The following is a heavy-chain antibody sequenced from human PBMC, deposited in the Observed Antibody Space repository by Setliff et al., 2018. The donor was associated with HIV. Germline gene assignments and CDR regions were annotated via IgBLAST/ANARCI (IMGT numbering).Heavy chain of an antibody. CDR3: ARTFDYGDSRYPFDY. V-gene: IGHV1-18*01. CDR1: GYTFTSYG. CDR2: VSAYNGNT. D-gene: IGHD4-17*01. J-gene: IGHJ4*02. Sequence: ASVKVSCKASGYTFTSYGISWVRQAPGQGLEWMGWVSAYNGNTNYAQKFQGRVTMTTDRSTSTAYMELRSLRSDDTAVYYCARTFDYGDSRYPFDYWGQGTLVTVSS.